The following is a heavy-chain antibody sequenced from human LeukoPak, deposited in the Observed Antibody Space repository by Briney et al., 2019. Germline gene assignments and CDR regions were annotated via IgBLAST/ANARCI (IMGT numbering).Heavy chain of an antibody. CDR3: ARGVGAIRLKSFYRLDY. CDR2: INHSGIT. D-gene: IGHD1-26*01. CDR1: GGSISSSSYY. V-gene: IGHV4-39*02. J-gene: IGHJ4*02. Sequence: SETLSLTCTVSGGSISSSSYYWGWIRQPPGKGLEWIGEINHSGITNYNPSLKSRITISVDTSKNHFSLKLTSVTAADTAVYYCARGVGAIRLKSFYRLDYWGQGTLVTVSS.